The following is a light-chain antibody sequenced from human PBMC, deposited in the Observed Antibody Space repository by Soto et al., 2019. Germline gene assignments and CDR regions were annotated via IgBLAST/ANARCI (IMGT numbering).Light chain of an antibody. CDR3: PQRSNWPPIT. CDR1: QSVGSY. V-gene: IGKV3-11*01. Sequence: EIVLTQSPATLSLSPGERATLSCRASQSVGSYLAWYQQKPGQPPRLLIYDASNRATGIPARFSGSGSGTDFTLAIRGLEPEDFAVYYCPQRSNWPPITFGQGTRLEIK. CDR2: DAS. J-gene: IGKJ5*01.